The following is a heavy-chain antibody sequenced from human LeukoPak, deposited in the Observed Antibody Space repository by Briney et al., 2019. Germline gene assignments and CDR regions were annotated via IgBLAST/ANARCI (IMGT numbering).Heavy chain of an antibody. Sequence: SETLSLTCTVSGGSISSDYWSWIRQPPGKGLEWTGNIYYTGDTSYNPSLKSRVTISVDTSKNQFSLKLGSMTAADTAVYYCARRQSRSGKFDYWGQGTLVTVSS. V-gene: IGHV4-59*04. D-gene: IGHD3-10*01. CDR2: IYYTGDT. J-gene: IGHJ4*02. CDR3: ARRQSRSGKFDY. CDR1: GGSISSDY.